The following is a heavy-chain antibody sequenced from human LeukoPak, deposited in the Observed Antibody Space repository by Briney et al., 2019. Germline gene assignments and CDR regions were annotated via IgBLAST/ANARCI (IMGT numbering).Heavy chain of an antibody. CDR3: ARGPPAWMATIGYFDY. CDR2: IYTSGRT. Sequence: SQTLPLTCTVSGGSISSGSDYWSWIRQPAGKGLEWIGRIYTSGRTNYNPSLKSRVTISVDTSKNQFSLKLSSVTAADTAVYYCARGPPAWMATIGYFDYWGQGTLVTVSS. V-gene: IGHV4-61*02. J-gene: IGHJ4*02. CDR1: GGSISSGSDY. D-gene: IGHD5-24*01.